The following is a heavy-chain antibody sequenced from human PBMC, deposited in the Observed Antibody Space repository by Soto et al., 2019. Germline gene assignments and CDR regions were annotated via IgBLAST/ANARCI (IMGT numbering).Heavy chain of an antibody. CDR2: IYWDDDK. CDR3: AHIVVAGLGYYFDY. D-gene: IGHD6-19*01. Sequence: QITLKESGPTLVKPTQTLTLTCTFSGFSLSSTRMAVGWIRQPPGKALEWLALIYWDDDKRYSPFLKSRLTIPKDTSKHQVVLTMSNMDPVDTARYYCAHIVVAGLGYYFDYWGQGTLVTVSS. CDR1: GFSLSSTRMA. J-gene: IGHJ4*02. V-gene: IGHV2-5*02.